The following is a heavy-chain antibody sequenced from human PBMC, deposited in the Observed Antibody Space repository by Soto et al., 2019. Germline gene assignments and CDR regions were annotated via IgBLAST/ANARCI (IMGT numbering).Heavy chain of an antibody. D-gene: IGHD1-1*01. J-gene: IGHJ6*03. Sequence: EVQVLESGGGLVQPGGSLRLSCAASGFTFRMYSMSWVRQAPGKGLEWVSAISESGADTYNADSVKGRFTVSRDNSKNTLYLQMNSLRVEDTAVYYCAKSGTSANFNYYMDVWGKGTTVTVSS. CDR3: AKSGTSANFNYYMDV. CDR1: GFTFRMYS. V-gene: IGHV3-23*01. CDR2: ISESGADT.